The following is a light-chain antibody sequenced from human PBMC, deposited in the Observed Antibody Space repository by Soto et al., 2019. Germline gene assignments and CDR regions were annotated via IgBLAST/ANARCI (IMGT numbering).Light chain of an antibody. Sequence: DIVMTQSPDSLSVSLGERATINCKSSQSLLSNSNNKNYLAWYQQKPGQPPKLLIYCASTRESGVPDRFSGSGSGTDFTLTVSSLQAEDVAVYYCQHYLGIPVTFGGGTNVEIK. CDR3: QHYLGIPVT. CDR1: QSLLSNSNNKNY. J-gene: IGKJ4*01. CDR2: CAS. V-gene: IGKV4-1*01.